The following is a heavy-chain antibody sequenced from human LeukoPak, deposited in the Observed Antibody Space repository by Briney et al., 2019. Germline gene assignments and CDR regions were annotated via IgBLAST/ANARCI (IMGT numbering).Heavy chain of an antibody. Sequence: GASVKVSCKASGYTFTSYAMHWVRQAPGQRLEWMGWINAGNGNTKYSQKFQGRVTITRDTSASTAYMELSSLRSEDTAVYYCARDYGDLYWYFDLWGRGTLVTVSS. J-gene: IGHJ2*01. D-gene: IGHD4-17*01. CDR2: INAGNGNT. CDR1: GYTFTSYA. V-gene: IGHV1-3*01. CDR3: ARDYGDLYWYFDL.